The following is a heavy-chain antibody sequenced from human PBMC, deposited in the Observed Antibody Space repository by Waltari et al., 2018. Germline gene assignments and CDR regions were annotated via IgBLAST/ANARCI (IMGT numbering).Heavy chain of an antibody. CDR2: IKTDESER. Sequence: EVQLVESGGGLVKSGGSLRLSCAASGFTFSLYWRTWVRQAPGKGREWVANIKTDESERYYVGAVKGRFTITRDNAKNSLYLQMHSLGVEDTALYYCARDRVGKVTTPFDYWGQGTLVTVSS. CDR1: GFTFSLYW. J-gene: IGHJ4*02. V-gene: IGHV3-7*01. D-gene: IGHD4-17*01. CDR3: ARDRVGKVTTPFDY.